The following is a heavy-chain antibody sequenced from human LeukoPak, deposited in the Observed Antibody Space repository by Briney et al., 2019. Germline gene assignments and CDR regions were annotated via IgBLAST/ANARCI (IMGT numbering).Heavy chain of an antibody. V-gene: IGHV3-30*04. CDR3: ARIPYGSRSSGWFDP. CDR1: GFTFSSYA. J-gene: IGHJ5*02. CDR2: ISYDGSNK. Sequence: GRSLRLSCAASGFTFSSYAMHWARQAPGKGLEWVAVISYDGSNKYYADSVKGRFTISRDNSKNTLYLQMNSLRAEDTAVYYCARIPYGSRSSGWFDPWGQGTLVTVSS. D-gene: IGHD3-10*01.